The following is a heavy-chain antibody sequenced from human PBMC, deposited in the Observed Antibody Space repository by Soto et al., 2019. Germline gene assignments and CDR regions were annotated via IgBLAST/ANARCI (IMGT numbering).Heavy chain of an antibody. CDR1: GGTFSSYA. CDR3: ARDSRGYYDFDY. V-gene: IGHV1-69*06. J-gene: IGHJ4*02. CDR2: IIPIFGTA. D-gene: IGHD3-22*01. Sequence: SVKVSCKASGGTFSSYAISWVRQAPGQGLEWMGGIIPIFGTANYAQKFQGRVTITADKSTSTAYMELSSLRSEDTAVYYCARDSRGYYDFDYWGQGTLVTVSS.